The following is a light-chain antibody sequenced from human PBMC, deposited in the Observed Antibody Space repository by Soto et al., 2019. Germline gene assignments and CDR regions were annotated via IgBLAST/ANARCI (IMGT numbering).Light chain of an antibody. CDR2: DVS. CDR3: TSYTTSSTVV. CDR1: SSDVGGYNF. J-gene: IGLJ2*01. V-gene: IGLV2-14*03. Sequence: QAVVTQPASVSGSPGQSITISCTGTSSDVGGYNFVSWYQQHPGKAPKVMIYDVSDRPSGVSDRFSGPKSGNTASLTISGLQAEDEAHYYCTSYTTSSTVVFGGGTKLTVL.